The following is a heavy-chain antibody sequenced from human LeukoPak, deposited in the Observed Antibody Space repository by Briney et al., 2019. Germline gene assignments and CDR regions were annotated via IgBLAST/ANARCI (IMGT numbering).Heavy chain of an antibody. CDR2: ISGSGGST. J-gene: IGHJ6*02. CDR3: AKSDCSSTSCYFNRYGMDV. D-gene: IGHD2-2*01. CDR1: GFTFSSYA. Sequence: PGGSPRLSCAASGFTFSSYAMSWVRQAPGKGLEWVSAISGSGGSTYYADSVKGRFTISRDNSKNTLYLQMNSLRAEDTAVYYCAKSDCSSTSCYFNRYGMDVWGQGTTVTVSS. V-gene: IGHV3-23*01.